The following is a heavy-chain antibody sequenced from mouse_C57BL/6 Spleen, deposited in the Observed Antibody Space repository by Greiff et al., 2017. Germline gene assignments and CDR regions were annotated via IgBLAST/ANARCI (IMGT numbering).Heavy chain of an antibody. CDR3: AGAMVTTEAYYAMDY. V-gene: IGHV1-55*01. CDR1: GYTFTSYW. J-gene: IGHJ4*01. CDR2: IYPGSGST. Sequence: QVQLQQPGAELVKPGASVKMSCKASGYTFTSYWITWVKQRPGQGLEWIGDIYPGSGSTNYNEKFKSKATLTVDTSSSTAYMQLSSLTSEDSAVYYCAGAMVTTEAYYAMDYWGQGTSVTVSS. D-gene: IGHD2-2*01.